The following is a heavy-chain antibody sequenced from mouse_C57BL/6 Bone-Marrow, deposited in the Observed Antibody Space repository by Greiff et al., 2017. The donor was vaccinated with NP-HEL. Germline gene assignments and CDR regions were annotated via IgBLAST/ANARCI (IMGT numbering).Heavy chain of an antibody. J-gene: IGHJ2*01. V-gene: IGHV1-52*01. CDR1: GYTFTSYW. CDR2: IDPSDSET. D-gene: IGHD2-3*01. Sequence: QVQLQQPGAELVRPGSSVKLSCKASGYTFTSYWMHWVKQRPIQGLEWIGNIDPSDSETHYNQKFKDKATLTVDKSSSTAYMQLSSLTSEDSAVYYCARRGGYYFFDYWGQGTTRTVSS. CDR3: ARRGGYYFFDY.